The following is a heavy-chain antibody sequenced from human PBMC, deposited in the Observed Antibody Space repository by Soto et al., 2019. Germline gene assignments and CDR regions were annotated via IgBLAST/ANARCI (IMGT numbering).Heavy chain of an antibody. Sequence: WTWIRQHPGKGLEWIAYIYYSGITYYNPSLKSRVTISVDTSKNQFSLKLSSVTAADTAVYYCAREPLDWGQGTLVTVSS. V-gene: IGHV4-31*02. CDR3: AREPLD. CDR2: IYYSGIT. J-gene: IGHJ4*02.